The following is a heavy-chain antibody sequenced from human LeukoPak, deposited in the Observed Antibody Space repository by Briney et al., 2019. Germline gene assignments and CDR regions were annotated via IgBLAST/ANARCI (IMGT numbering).Heavy chain of an antibody. J-gene: IGHJ6*03. CDR1: GFTFSSYS. CDR2: ISSSSSTI. D-gene: IGHD2-2*01. V-gene: IGHV3-48*01. CDR3: AKNGVVVPAGYYYYYMDV. Sequence: GGSLRLSCAASGFTFSSYSMNWVRQAPGKGLEWVSYISSSSSTIYYADSVKGRFTISRDNAKNSLYLQMNSLRAEDTAVYYCAKNGVVVPAGYYYYYMDVWGKGTTVTVSS.